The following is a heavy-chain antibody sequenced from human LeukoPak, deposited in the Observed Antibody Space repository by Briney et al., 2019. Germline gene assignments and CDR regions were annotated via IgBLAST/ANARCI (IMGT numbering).Heavy chain of an antibody. CDR1: GYTFTDYY. V-gene: IGHV1-69-2*01. CDR2: VDPEDGET. Sequence: ASVKISCKVSGYTFTDYYMHWVQQAPGKGLEWMGLVDPEDGETIYAEKFQGRVTITADTSTDTAYMELSSLRSEDTAVYYCATEARSTHNCSSTSCSGGYNWFDPWGQGTLVTVSS. D-gene: IGHD2-2*01. CDR3: ATEARSTHNCSSTSCSGGYNWFDP. J-gene: IGHJ5*02.